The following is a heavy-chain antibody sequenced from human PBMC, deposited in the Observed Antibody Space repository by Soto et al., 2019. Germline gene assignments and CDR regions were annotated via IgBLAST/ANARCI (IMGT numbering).Heavy chain of an antibody. Sequence: QLQLVESGGGAVQPGRSLRLSCAASGFTFGSYGMHWVRQAPGKGLEWVAVISNDGTNKYYEDCVKGRFTISRDNSKNTLYLQMDSLRVEDTAVSYCAKGAHDTPMDFILDYWGQGTLVTVTS. V-gene: IGHV3-30*18. J-gene: IGHJ4*02. D-gene: IGHD5-18*01. CDR3: AKGAHDTPMDFILDY. CDR2: ISNDGTNK. CDR1: GFTFGSYG.